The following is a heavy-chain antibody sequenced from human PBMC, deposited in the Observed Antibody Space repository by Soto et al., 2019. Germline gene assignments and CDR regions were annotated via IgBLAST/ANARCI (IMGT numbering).Heavy chain of an antibody. CDR3: VKSHHFDWLLLIGY. D-gene: IGHD3-9*01. Sequence: GGSLRLSCAASGFTFSSYGMHWVRQAPGKGLEWVAVISYDGSNKYYADSVKGRFTISRDNSKSTLYLQMNSLRAEDTAVYYCVKSHHFDWLLLIGYRAQRTPVTGSS. CDR1: GFTFSSYG. J-gene: IGHJ4*02. CDR2: ISYDGSNK. V-gene: IGHV3-30*18.